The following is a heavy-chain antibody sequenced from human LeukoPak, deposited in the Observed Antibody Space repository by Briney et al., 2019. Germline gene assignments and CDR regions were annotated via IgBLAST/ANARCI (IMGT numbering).Heavy chain of an antibody. Sequence: AGGSLRLSCAASGFTFSSYAMSWVRQAPGKGLEWVANIKQDGSEKYYVDSVKGRFTISRDNAKNSLYLQMNSLRAEDTAVYYCASSHIVATRGGFDYWGQGTLVTVSS. CDR3: ASSHIVATRGGFDY. CDR2: IKQDGSEK. D-gene: IGHD5-12*01. V-gene: IGHV3-7*01. J-gene: IGHJ4*02. CDR1: GFTFSSYA.